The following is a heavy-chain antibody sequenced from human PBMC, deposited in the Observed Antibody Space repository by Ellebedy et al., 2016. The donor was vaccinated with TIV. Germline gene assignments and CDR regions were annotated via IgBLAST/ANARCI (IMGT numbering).Heavy chain of an antibody. J-gene: IGHJ4*02. CDR3: ARDGGSSEMAHFDY. D-gene: IGHD5-24*01. CDR1: GGSISASPYY. V-gene: IGHV4-39*07. CDR2: ISNSGTT. Sequence: MPGGSLRLSCTVSGGSISASPYYWGWIRQPPGKGLEWIGSISNSGTTYDNPSLQSRVTISVDTSTNQFFLKLSSVTAADTAVYYCARDGGSSEMAHFDYWGQGTLVTVSS.